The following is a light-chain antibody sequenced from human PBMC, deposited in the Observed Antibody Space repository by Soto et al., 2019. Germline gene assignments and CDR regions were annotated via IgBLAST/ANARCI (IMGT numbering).Light chain of an antibody. CDR3: HQYGNSPQT. CDR1: QSVSIL. J-gene: IGKJ1*01. CDR2: GAS. V-gene: IGKV3-20*01. Sequence: IVLTQSPATLSVSPGERATLSCRASQSVSILLAWYQQKPGQAPRLLIYGASSRATGIPDRFSGSGSGTVFTLTINILEPDDFAVYYCHQYGNSPQTFGQGTKVDIK.